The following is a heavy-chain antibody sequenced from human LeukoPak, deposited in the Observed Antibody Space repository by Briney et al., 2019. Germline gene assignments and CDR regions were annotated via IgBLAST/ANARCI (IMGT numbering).Heavy chain of an antibody. J-gene: IGHJ6*03. CDR1: GGSISSYY. CDR3: ARRQYQLLRSYYYYMDV. CDR2: IYYSGST. V-gene: IGHV4-59*01. Sequence: PSETLSLTCTVSGGSISSYYWSWIRQPPGKGLEWIGYIYYSGSTNYNPSLKSRVTISVDTSKNQFSLKLSSVTAADTAVYYCARRQYQLLRSYYYYMDVWGKGTTVTISS. D-gene: IGHD2-2*01.